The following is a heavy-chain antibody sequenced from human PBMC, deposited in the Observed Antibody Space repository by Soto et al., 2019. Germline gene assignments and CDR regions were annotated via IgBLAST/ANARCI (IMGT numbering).Heavy chain of an antibody. J-gene: IGHJ5*02. CDR1: GGSVDRGDSY. V-gene: IGHV4-30-4*01. CDR3: AREEAVRIERWSEP. D-gene: IGHD2-15*01. CDR2: ISYSGTT. Sequence: TSETLSLTCTVSGGSVDRGDSYCTWIRQAPGKGLAWIGFISYSGTTFYNPSLKSRLTISVDTSKNQFSLNLSSVTAADTAVYYCAREEAVRIERWSEPWGQGAMVTVSS.